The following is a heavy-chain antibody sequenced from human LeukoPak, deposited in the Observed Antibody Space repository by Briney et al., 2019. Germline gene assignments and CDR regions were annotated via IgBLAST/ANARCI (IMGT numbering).Heavy chain of an antibody. V-gene: IGHV1-46*01. Sequence: ASVKVSCKASGYTFTSYYMHWVRQAPGQGLEWMGIINPSGGSTSYAQKFQGRVTMTTDTSTSTAYMELRSLRSDDTAVYYCARESAVVVAAKGADYWGQGTLVTVSS. D-gene: IGHD2-15*01. CDR2: INPSGGST. CDR1: GYTFTSYY. CDR3: ARESAVVVAAKGADY. J-gene: IGHJ4*02.